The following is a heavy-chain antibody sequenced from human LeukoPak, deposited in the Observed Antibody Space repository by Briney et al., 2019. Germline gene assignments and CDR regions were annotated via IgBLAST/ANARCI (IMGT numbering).Heavy chain of an antibody. V-gene: IGHV1-2*04. J-gene: IGHJ4*02. CDR1: GFIFTDYY. D-gene: IGHD2-8*02. CDR3: ARGLGAWSSRSSFTVGFTLDY. CDR2: INPASDDT. Sequence: ASVRVSCMASGFIFTDYYMHWIRQAPGQGLEWMGWINPASDDTRYAQNFQDWVTMTRDTSTNTTYMELSSLRSDDTAVYYCARGLGAWSSRSSFTVGFTLDYGGQGTLVTVSS.